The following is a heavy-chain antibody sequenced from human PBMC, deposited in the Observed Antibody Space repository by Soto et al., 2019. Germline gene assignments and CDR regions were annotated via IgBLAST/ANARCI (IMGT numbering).Heavy chain of an antibody. D-gene: IGHD2-2*01. CDR1: GYIFMNYA. Sequence: QVHLVQSGAEVKKPGASVKVSCKSSGYIFMNYAIHWVRQAPGQGFEWMGWIHAGDGKTEYPQSLQGRVTITRDTSASTVYMQLSRLTSEDTAVYYCARVPRYSSDIVEVPALMYEELCDPWGKGTLVTVSS. J-gene: IGHJ5*02. V-gene: IGHV1-3*01. CDR2: IHAGDGKT. CDR3: ARVPRYSSDIVEVPALMYEELCDP.